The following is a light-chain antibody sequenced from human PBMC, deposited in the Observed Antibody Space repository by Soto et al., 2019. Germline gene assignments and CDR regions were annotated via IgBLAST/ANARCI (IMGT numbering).Light chain of an antibody. V-gene: IGKV1-5*03. J-gene: IGKJ4*01. CDR2: KAS. Sequence: EIQVSQSPSTVSGSVGDRVTITCRASQTISSWLAWYQQKPGKAPKLLIYKASTLKSGVPSRFSGSGSGTDFTLTISSLQPEDFATYFCQHLNSYPLTFGGGTKVDIK. CDR1: QTISSW. CDR3: QHLNSYPLT.